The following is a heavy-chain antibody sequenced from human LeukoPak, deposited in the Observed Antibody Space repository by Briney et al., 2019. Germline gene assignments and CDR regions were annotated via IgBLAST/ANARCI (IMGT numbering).Heavy chain of an antibody. D-gene: IGHD6-19*01. J-gene: IGHJ6*03. CDR2: MKLDGREK. Sequence: PGGSLRLSCAASGFTFSNYWMSWVRQPPGKGLEWVANMKLDGREKYYVHSVKGRFTISRDNAKNSLYLQMNSLRAEDTAVYYCARSSGWYHRGPDYYYYYMDVWGKGTTVTVS. CDR3: ARSSGWYHRGPDYYYYYMDV. CDR1: GFTFSNYW. V-gene: IGHV3-7*01.